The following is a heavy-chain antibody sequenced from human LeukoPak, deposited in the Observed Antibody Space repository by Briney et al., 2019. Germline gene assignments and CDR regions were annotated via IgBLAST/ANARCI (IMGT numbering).Heavy chain of an antibody. D-gene: IGHD5-24*01. CDR2: IKHDGNEK. CDR1: GFTFSSYW. CDR3: ARARRDGYNDY. V-gene: IGHV3-7*04. J-gene: IGHJ4*02. Sequence: RLSCXASGFTFSSYWMSWVRQAPGKGLEWVANIKHDGNEKYYVDSVKGRFTIYRDNAKKSLYMQMNSLRAEDTAVYYCARARRDGYNDYWGQG.